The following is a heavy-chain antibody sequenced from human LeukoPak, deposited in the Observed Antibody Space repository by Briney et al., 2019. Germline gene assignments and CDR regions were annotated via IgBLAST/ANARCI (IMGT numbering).Heavy chain of an antibody. D-gene: IGHD2-2*01. CDR2: IYPGDSDT. CDR1: GYSFTSYW. CDR3: ARGIVVVPAAYDY. J-gene: IGHJ4*02. V-gene: IGHV5-51*01. Sequence: RGESLKISCKGSGYSFTSYWIGWVRQMPGKGLEWMGIIYPGDSDTRYSPSFQGQVTISADKYISTAYLQWSSLKASDTAMYYCARGIVVVPAAYDYWGQGTLVTVSS.